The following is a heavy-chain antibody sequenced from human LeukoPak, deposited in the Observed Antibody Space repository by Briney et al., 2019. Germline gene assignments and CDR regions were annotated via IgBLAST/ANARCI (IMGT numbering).Heavy chain of an antibody. Sequence: SETLSLPCTLSVDSISGHYWTWIRQPPGKGLEGIGYLYYSGSTNYNASLKSRVTISVDTSKNQFSLKLSSVTAADTAVYYCARLGDGDNLRYFDYWGQGTLVTVSS. J-gene: IGHJ4*02. D-gene: IGHD5-24*01. CDR2: LYYSGST. CDR3: ARLGDGDNLRYFDY. CDR1: VDSISGHY. V-gene: IGHV4-59*08.